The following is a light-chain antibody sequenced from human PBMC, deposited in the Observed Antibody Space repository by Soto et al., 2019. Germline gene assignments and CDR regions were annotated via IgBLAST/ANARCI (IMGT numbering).Light chain of an antibody. Sequence: DIQMTQSPSTLSASVGDRITITCRASQSVSRRLAWFQQKPGKAPKLLIYDASSLESGVPSRFSGRGSGTEFTPTISRLQPDDCATYYCHTYNSYSLHTFGQGTKLEIK. J-gene: IGKJ2*01. CDR2: DAS. CDR1: QSVSRR. V-gene: IGKV1-5*01. CDR3: HTYNSYSLHT.